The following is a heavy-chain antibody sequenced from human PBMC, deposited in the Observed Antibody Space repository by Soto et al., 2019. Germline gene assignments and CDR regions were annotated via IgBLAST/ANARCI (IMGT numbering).Heavy chain of an antibody. CDR1: GFSLSGSF. J-gene: IGHJ4*02. V-gene: IGHV3-73*02. D-gene: IGHD5-18*01. Sequence: DVELVESGGGLVQPGGSLKLSCAASGFSLSGSFIHWVRQASGKGPEWVGRIASRAHNYATAYGTSVQGRFTVSRDDSLNSASLHMNGLKSECTGVYFCAGLMDTLFYRFDSRGRGILVTVS. CDR3: AGLMDTLFYRFDS. CDR2: IASRAHNYAT.